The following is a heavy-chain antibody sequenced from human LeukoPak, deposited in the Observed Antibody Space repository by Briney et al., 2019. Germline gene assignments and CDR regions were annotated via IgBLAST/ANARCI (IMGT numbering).Heavy chain of an antibody. Sequence: SVKVSCKASGGTFSSYAISWVRQAPGQGLEWMGRIIPILGIANYPQKFQGRVTITADKSTSTAYMELSSLRSEDTAVYYCARVDTAMVIDYWGQGTLVTVSS. J-gene: IGHJ4*02. D-gene: IGHD5-18*01. V-gene: IGHV1-69*04. CDR3: ARVDTAMVIDY. CDR1: GGTFSSYA. CDR2: IIPILGIA.